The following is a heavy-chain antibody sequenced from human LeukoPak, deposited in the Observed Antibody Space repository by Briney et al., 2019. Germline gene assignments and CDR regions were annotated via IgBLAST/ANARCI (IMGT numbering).Heavy chain of an antibody. CDR3: ARDFSSSSTVYYYYYMDV. Sequence: SETLSLTCTVSGGSISSRPYYWGWVRQPPGKGLEWIGTISYSGTTYYSPSLKSRITISLDTSKNQFSLKLSSVTAADTAIYYCARDFSSSSTVYYYYYMDVWGKGTTVTVSS. V-gene: IGHV4-39*07. CDR2: ISYSGTT. CDR1: GGSISSRPYY. D-gene: IGHD6-6*01. J-gene: IGHJ6*03.